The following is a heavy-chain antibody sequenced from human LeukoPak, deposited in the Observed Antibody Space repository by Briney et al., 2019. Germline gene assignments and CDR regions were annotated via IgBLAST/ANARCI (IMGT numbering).Heavy chain of an antibody. CDR2: ISYDGSNK. CDR3: AKEFEYSSSPDAFDI. CDR1: GFTFSSYG. V-gene: IGHV3-30*18. J-gene: IGHJ3*02. D-gene: IGHD6-6*01. Sequence: PGRSLRLSCAASGFTFSSYGMHWVRQAPGKGLEWVAVISYDGSNKYYADSVKGRFTISRDNSKSTLYLQMNSLRAEDTAVYYCAKEFEYSSSPDAFDIWGQGTMVTVSS.